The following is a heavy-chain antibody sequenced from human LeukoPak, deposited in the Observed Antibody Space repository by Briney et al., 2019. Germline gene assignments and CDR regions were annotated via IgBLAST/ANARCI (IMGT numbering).Heavy chain of an antibody. D-gene: IGHD2-2*01. J-gene: IGHJ4*02. CDR3: ARSHCSTSTCDTTYFQF. CDR2: INPNSGGT. V-gene: IGHV1-2*02. Sequence: ASVKVSCKASGYTFTGYYMRWVRQAPGQGLEWMGWINPNSGGTRYPQKFQGRVTMTRDTSISTAYMELSRLRSDDTAMYYCARSHCSTSTCDTTYFQFWGQGTQVTVSS. CDR1: GYTFTGYY.